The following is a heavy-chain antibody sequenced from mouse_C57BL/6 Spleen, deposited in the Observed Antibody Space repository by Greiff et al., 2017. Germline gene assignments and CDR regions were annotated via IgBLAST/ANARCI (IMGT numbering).Heavy chain of an antibody. D-gene: IGHD1-1*01. V-gene: IGHV14-3*01. CDR2: IDPANGNT. Sequence: EVQLQQSVAELVRPGASVKLSCTASGFNIKNTNMHWVKQRPEQGLEWIGRIDPANGNTKYDPKFQGKATITADTSSNTAYLQLSSLTSEDTAIYYCARDYYGSSCWYFDFWGTGTSVTVSS. CDR3: ARDYYGSSCWYFDF. CDR1: GFNIKNTN. J-gene: IGHJ1*03.